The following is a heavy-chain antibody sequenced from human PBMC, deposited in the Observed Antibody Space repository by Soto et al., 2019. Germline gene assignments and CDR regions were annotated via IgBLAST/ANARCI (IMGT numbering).Heavy chain of an antibody. V-gene: IGHV4-59*12. Sequence: SETLSLTCTVSGGSISSYYWSWIRQPPGKGLEWIGYIYYSGSTNYNPSLKSRVTISVDTSKNQFSLKLSSVTAADTAVYYCARDADSIAVAGIFDYWGQGTLVTVSS. CDR3: ARDADSIAVAGIFDY. D-gene: IGHD6-19*01. J-gene: IGHJ4*02. CDR1: GGSISSYY. CDR2: IYYSGST.